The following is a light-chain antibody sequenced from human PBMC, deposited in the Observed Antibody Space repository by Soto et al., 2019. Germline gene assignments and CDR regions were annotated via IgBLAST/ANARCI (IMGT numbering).Light chain of an antibody. CDR3: AAWDDSLNGRGV. Sequence: QAVVTQLPSASGTPGQRVTISCSGSSSNIGSNTVNWYQQLPGTAPKLLIYSNNQRPSGVPDRFSGSRSGTSASLAISGLQSEDEGDYYCAAWDDSLNGRGVFGGGTKVTVL. V-gene: IGLV1-44*01. CDR1: SSNIGSNT. CDR2: SNN. J-gene: IGLJ3*02.